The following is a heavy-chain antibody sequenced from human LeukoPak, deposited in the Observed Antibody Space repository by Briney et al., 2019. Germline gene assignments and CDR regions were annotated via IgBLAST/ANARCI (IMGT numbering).Heavy chain of an antibody. D-gene: IGHD3-9*01. J-gene: IGHJ5*02. CDR3: AKDWHILTGRNCFDP. CDR1: GYTFNNYG. V-gene: IGHV1-18*01. Sequence: ASVRVSCKASGYTFNNYGISWVRQAPGQGLEWMGWVTSYNGDTNYAQKFQGRVTMSADTSTSTAYMELRSLRFDDTAIYYCAKDWHILTGRNCFDPWGQGTLVTVSS. CDR2: VTSYNGDT.